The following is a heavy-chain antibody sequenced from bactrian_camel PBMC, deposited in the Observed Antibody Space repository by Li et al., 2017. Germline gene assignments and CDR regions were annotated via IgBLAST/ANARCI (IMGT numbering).Heavy chain of an antibody. J-gene: IGHJ4*01. D-gene: IGHD5*01. Sequence: HVQLVESGGGSVQAGGSLKLACVVNGYNSTIKYIGWFRQTPGKEREGVAAVSSGNFNWQYADFVKGRFTISREGPTIYLQMNNLQPDDTGVYYCATSTHWGKWASPSFAEYWGHGTQVTVS. CDR3: ATSTHWGKWASPSFAEY. CDR1: GYNSTIKY. CDR2: VSSGNFNW. V-gene: IGHV3S53*01.